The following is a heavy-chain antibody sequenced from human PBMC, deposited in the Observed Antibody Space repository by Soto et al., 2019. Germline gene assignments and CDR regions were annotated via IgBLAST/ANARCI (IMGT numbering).Heavy chain of an antibody. CDR3: ARQDSSGWYGYYYYGMDV. Sequence: GESLKISCKGSGYSFTSYWISWVRQMPGKGLEWMGRIDPSDSYTNYSPSFQGHVTISADKSISTAYLQWSSLKASDTAMYYCARQDSSGWYGYYYYGMDVWGQGTTVTVSS. V-gene: IGHV5-10-1*01. CDR2: IDPSDSYT. D-gene: IGHD6-19*01. CDR1: GYSFTSYW. J-gene: IGHJ6*02.